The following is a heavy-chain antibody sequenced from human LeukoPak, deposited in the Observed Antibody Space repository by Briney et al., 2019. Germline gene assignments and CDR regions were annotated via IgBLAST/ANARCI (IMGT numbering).Heavy chain of an antibody. V-gene: IGHV3-23*01. CDR2: FSGSGENT. J-gene: IGHJ4*02. CDR3: AKDPTYWESK. CDR1: GFTFNSYT. Sequence: GGSLRLSCAASGFTFNSYTVSWVRQAPGKGLEWVSTFSGSGENTYYADSVKGRFTISRDNSKNTLYLQMNSLRAEDTAVYYCAKDPTYWESKWGQGTLVTVSS. D-gene: IGHD1-26*01.